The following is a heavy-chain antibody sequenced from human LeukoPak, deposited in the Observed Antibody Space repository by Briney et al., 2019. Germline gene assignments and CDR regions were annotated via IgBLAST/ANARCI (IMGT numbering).Heavy chain of an antibody. CDR2: MNPNSGNT. D-gene: IGHD2-2*02. J-gene: IGHJ6*03. CDR3: ARVQGEYQLLYGGYYYYMYV. Sequence: ASVKVSCKASGYTFTSYDINWVRQATGQGLEWMGWMNPNSGNTGYAQKFQGRVTMTRNTSISTAYMELSSLRSEDTAVYYCARVQGEYQLLYGGYYYYMYVWGKGTTVTVSS. V-gene: IGHV1-8*01. CDR1: GYTFTSYD.